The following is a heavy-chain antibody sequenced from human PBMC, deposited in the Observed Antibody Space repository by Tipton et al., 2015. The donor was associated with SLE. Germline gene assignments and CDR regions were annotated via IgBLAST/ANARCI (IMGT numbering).Heavy chain of an antibody. CDR2: IYHPGST. CDR3: AREVNIVDDSDAFDI. Sequence: TLSLNFTVSRGPISSHYWSWFRQPPGKGLAWIGYIYHPGSTNYNPSLKSRVITSVDISKNQFSLKLNSVTAADTAVYYCAREVNIVDDSDAFDIWGQGTMVTVSP. CDR1: RGPISSHY. V-gene: IGHV4-59*11. D-gene: IGHD5/OR15-5a*01. J-gene: IGHJ3*02.